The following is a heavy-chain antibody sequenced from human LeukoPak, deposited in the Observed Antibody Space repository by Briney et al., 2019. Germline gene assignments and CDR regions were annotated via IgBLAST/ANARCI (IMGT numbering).Heavy chain of an antibody. CDR1: GFTLSSYW. V-gene: IGHV3-7*01. J-gene: IGHJ4*02. CDR3: ARYRGWGLRFLDY. Sequence: PGGSLRLSCAASGFTLSSYWMTWIRQAPGKGLEWVANIKQDGSEKYYVDSVKGRFTISRDNAKNSLYVQMNSLRAEDTAVYYCARYRGWGLRFLDYWGQGTLVTVSS. CDR2: IKQDGSEK. D-gene: IGHD3-3*01.